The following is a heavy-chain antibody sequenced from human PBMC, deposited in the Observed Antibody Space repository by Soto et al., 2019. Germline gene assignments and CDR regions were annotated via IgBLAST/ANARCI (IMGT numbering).Heavy chain of an antibody. CDR1: GGTFSSYA. V-gene: IGHV1-69*13. CDR2: IIPIFGTA. D-gene: IGHD3-22*01. J-gene: IGHJ6*02. Sequence: VASVKVSCKASGGTFSSYAISWVRQAPGQGLEWMGGIIPIFGTANYAQKFQGRVTITADESTSTAYMELSSLRSEDTAVYYCAGGYYDSSGYWDVWGQGTTVTVSS. CDR3: AGGYYDSSGYWDV.